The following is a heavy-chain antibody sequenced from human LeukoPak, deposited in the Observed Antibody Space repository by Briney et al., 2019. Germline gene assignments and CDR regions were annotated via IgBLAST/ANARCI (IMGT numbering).Heavy chain of an antibody. Sequence: SETLSLTCTVSGGSISSYYWSWIRQPPGKGLEWNGYIYYSGSTYYNPSLKSRVTISVDTSKNQFSLKLSSVTAADTAVYYCARAVIMATVTFDYWGQGTLVTVSS. D-gene: IGHD4-17*01. CDR3: ARAVIMATVTFDY. CDR1: GGSISSYY. V-gene: IGHV4-59*06. CDR2: IYYSGST. J-gene: IGHJ4*02.